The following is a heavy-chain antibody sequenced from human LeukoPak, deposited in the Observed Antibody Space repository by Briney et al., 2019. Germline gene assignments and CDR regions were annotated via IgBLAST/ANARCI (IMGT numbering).Heavy chain of an antibody. CDR1: GYTFSDLW. CDR3: ARPRGAAAVYFDY. D-gene: IGHD6-13*01. V-gene: IGHV5-51*01. CDR2: VYPADSDT. Sequence: PGESLKISCQASGYTFSDLWIGWVRQMPGQGLEWMGSVYPADSDTRYSPSFQGQVTISADKSISTAYLQWSSLKASDTAMYYCARPRGAAAVYFDYWGQGTLVTVSS. J-gene: IGHJ4*02.